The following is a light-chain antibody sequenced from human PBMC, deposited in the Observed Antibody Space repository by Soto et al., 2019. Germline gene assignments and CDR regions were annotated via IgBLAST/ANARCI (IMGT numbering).Light chain of an antibody. J-gene: IGKJ1*01. CDR3: QQYNTYKT. CDR1: QSVSNY. Sequence: DIQMTQSPSSLSASVGARVTIACRASQSVSNYLNWYQQKPGKAPKLLIYAASSLQSGVPSRFSGSGSGTEFTLTISSLQPDDFATYYCQQYNTYKTFGQGTKVDIK. CDR2: AAS. V-gene: IGKV1-39*01.